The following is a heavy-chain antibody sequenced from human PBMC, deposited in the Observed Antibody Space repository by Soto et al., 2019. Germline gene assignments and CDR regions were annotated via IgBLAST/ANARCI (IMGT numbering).Heavy chain of an antibody. CDR3: ARGGYYDSSGSRNYHYYGMNV. CDR1: GYTFSSYG. D-gene: IGHD3-22*01. V-gene: IGHV1-18*01. Sequence: ASVKVSCKASGYTFSSYGINWVRQAPGQGLEWLGWISPYDENTKYAQILQGRVSMTTDTSTKTAYMEVRSLRSDDTAVYYCARGGYYDSSGSRNYHYYGMNVWGQGTTVTVSS. J-gene: IGHJ6*02. CDR2: ISPYDENT.